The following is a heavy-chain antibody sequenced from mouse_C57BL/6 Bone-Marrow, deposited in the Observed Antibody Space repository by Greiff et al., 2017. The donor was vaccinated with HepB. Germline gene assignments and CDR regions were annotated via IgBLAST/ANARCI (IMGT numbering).Heavy chain of an antibody. V-gene: IGHV3-1*01. J-gene: IGHJ2*01. CDR2: LSYSGST. D-gene: IGHD1-1*01. Sequence: EVKLQESGPGMVKPSQSLSLTCTVTGYSITSGYDWHWIRHFPGNKLEWMGYLSYSGSTNYNPSLKSRISITHDTSKNHFFLKLNSVTTEDTATYYCARGDGPHFDYWGQGTTLTVSS. CDR1: GYSITSGYD. CDR3: ARGDGPHFDY.